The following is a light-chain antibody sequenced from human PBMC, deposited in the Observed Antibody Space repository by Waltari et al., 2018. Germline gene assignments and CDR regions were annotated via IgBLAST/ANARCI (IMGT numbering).Light chain of an antibody. CDR1: QRVLYRGNNENY. Sequence: DIVMTQSPDSLAVSLGERATINCKSSQRVLYRGNNENYLAWYQQKPGQPPKLLIYWASTRESGVPDRFSGSGSGTDFTLTISSLKAEDVAVYYCQQFYSTPLTFGGGTKVEIK. J-gene: IGKJ4*01. CDR3: QQFYSTPLT. V-gene: IGKV4-1*01. CDR2: WAS.